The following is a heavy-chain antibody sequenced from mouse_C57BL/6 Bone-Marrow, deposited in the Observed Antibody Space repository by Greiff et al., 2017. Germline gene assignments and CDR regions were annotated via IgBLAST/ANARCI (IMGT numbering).Heavy chain of an antibody. J-gene: IGHJ3*01. CDR3: AIKGYGSSWGFAY. Sequence: QVQLQQSGAELVKPGASVKISCKASGYAFSSYWMNWVKQRPGKGLEWIGQIYPGDGDTNYNGKFKGKATLTADKSSSTAYMQLSSLTSEDSAVYYCAIKGYGSSWGFAYWGQGTLVTVSA. V-gene: IGHV1-80*01. CDR1: GYAFSSYW. CDR2: IYPGDGDT. D-gene: IGHD1-1*01.